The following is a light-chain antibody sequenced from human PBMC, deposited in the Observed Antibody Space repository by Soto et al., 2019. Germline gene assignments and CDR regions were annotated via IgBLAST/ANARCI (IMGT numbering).Light chain of an antibody. J-gene: IGLJ1*01. CDR3: SSYSISTAYL. CDR2: EVS. Sequence: QSVLAQPASVSGSPGQSITISCTGTSGFVGSYDYVSWYQLHPGKAPKLMVFEVSNRPSGVSYRFSGSKSGNTASLTISGLQAEDEADYFCSSYSISTAYLFGTGTKVTVL. V-gene: IGLV2-14*01. CDR1: SGFVGSYDY.